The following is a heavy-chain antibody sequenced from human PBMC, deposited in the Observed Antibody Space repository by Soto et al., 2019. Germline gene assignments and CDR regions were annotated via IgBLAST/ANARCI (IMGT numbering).Heavy chain of an antibody. Sequence: GGSLRLSCAASGFTFSSYGMHWVRQAPGKGLEWVAVIWYDGSNKYYADTVKGRFTISRDNSKNTLYLQMNSLRAEDTAVYYYAVGYCSGGSCYPALDYWGQGTLVTVSS. CDR2: IWYDGSNK. V-gene: IGHV3-33*01. J-gene: IGHJ4*02. CDR1: GFTFSSYG. CDR3: AVGYCSGGSCYPALDY. D-gene: IGHD2-15*01.